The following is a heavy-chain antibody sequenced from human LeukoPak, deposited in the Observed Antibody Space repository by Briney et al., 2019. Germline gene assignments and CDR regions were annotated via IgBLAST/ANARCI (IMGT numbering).Heavy chain of an antibody. Sequence: PGGSLRLSCAASGFTFSSYSMNWVRQAPGKGLEWVSSISSSSSYIYYADSVKGRFTISRDNAKNSLYLQMNSLRAEDTAVYYCVRDIGSYYIQTNWFDLWGQGTLVTVSS. CDR2: ISSSSSYI. CDR3: VRDIGSYYIQTNWFDL. CDR1: GFTFSSYS. J-gene: IGHJ5*02. D-gene: IGHD1-26*01. V-gene: IGHV3-21*01.